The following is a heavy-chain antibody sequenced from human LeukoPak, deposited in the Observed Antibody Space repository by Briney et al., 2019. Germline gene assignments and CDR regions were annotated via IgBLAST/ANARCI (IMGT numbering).Heavy chain of an antibody. J-gene: IGHJ3*01. CDR2: IYYSGST. D-gene: IGHD5-24*01. Sequence: PSETLSLTCTVSGGSISSYYWSWIRQPPGKGLEWIGYIYYSGSTNYNPSLKSRVTISVDTSKNQFSLKLSSVTAADTAVYYCARETERWLQSPAFQFWGQGTMVTVSS. CDR1: GGSISSYY. V-gene: IGHV4-59*12. CDR3: ARETERWLQSPAFQF.